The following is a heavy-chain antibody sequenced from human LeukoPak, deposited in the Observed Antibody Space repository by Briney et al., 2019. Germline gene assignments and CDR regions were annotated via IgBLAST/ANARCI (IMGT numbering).Heavy chain of an antibody. CDR1: GGSISSYY. Sequence: SETLSLTCTVSGGSISSYYWSWIRQPPGKGLEWIGYIYYGGSADYNPSLKSRVTISKDTSKTQFSLRLSSVTAADTAVYYCARARLDSSGRFDYWGQGTLVTVSS. CDR2: IYYGGSA. D-gene: IGHD3-22*01. J-gene: IGHJ4*02. V-gene: IGHV4-59*01. CDR3: ARARLDSSGRFDY.